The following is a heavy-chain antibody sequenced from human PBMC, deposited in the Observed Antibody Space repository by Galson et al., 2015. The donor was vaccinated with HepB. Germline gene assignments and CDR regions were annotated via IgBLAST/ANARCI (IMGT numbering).Heavy chain of an antibody. Sequence: SLRLSCAASGFTFSSYAMHWVRQAPGKGLEWVSAISGSGGSTYYADSVKGRLTISRDNSKNTLFLQMNSLRAEDTAVYYCAKNLPPGYSCGPGAYDIWCQATMVTVSS. J-gene: IGHJ3*02. CDR2: ISGSGGST. V-gene: IGHV3-23*01. CDR1: GFTFSSYA. D-gene: IGHD6-19*01. CDR3: AKNLPPGYSCGPGAYDI.